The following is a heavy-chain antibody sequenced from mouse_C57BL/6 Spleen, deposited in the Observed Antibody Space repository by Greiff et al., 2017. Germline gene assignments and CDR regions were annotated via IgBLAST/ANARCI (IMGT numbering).Heavy chain of an antibody. CDR1: GYTFTSYG. Sequence: QVQLQQSGAELVRPGASVKLSCKASGYTFTSYGISWVKQRTGQGLEWIGEIYPGSGNTNYNEKFKGKATLTADKSSSTAYMELRILTSEYSVVYFCARDITSYAMDYWGQGTSVTVSS. CDR3: ARDITSYAMDY. V-gene: IGHV1-81*01. D-gene: IGHD1-1*01. CDR2: IYPGSGNT. J-gene: IGHJ4*01.